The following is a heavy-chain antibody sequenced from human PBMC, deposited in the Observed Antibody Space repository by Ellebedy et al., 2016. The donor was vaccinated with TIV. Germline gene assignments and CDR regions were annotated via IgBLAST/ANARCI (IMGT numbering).Heavy chain of an antibody. CDR3: AKSIVVVPAAISYYYGMDV. CDR2: ISGGGIST. Sequence: GESLKISXAASGFTFSSYAMNWVRQAPGKGLEWVSVISGGGISTYYANSVKGRFTISRDNSKNTLYLQMNSLGAEDTAVYYCAKSIVVVPAAISYYYGMDVWGQGTTVTVSS. V-gene: IGHV3-23*01. J-gene: IGHJ6*02. CDR1: GFTFSSYA. D-gene: IGHD2-2*01.